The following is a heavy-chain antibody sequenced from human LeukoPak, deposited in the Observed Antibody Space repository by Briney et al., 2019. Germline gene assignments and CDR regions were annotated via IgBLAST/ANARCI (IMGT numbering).Heavy chain of an antibody. Sequence: SVKVSCKASGGTFSSYAISWVRQAPGQGLEWMGRIIPILGIANYAQKFQGRVTITADKSTSTAYMELSSLRSEDTAVYYCARDSDDFWSGYYYGMDVWGQGATVTVSS. V-gene: IGHV1-69*04. CDR2: IIPILGIA. CDR1: GGTFSSYA. J-gene: IGHJ6*02. CDR3: ARDSDDFWSGYYYGMDV. D-gene: IGHD3-3*01.